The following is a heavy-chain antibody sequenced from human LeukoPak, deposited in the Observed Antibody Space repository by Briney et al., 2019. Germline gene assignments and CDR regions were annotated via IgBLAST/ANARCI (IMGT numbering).Heavy chain of an antibody. CDR1: GFTFSSYE. V-gene: IGHV3-48*03. CDR3: ARASLSSSWYYRPEDLGY. D-gene: IGHD6-13*01. Sequence: GGSLSLSCAASGFTFSSYEMNWVRQARAKGLEWVSYISSSGSTIYYADPVKGRFTISRDNAKNSLYLQMNSLRAADTAVYYCARASLSSSWYYRPEDLGYWGQGTLVTVSS. CDR2: ISSSGSTI. J-gene: IGHJ4*02.